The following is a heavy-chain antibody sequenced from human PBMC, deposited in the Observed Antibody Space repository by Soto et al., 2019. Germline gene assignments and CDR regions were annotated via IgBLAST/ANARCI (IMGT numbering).Heavy chain of an antibody. V-gene: IGHV1-18*01. J-gene: IGHJ6*02. Sequence: QVQLVQSGAEVTKPGASVKVSCKASGYTFTSYGISWVRQAPGQGLEWMGWISAYNGNTNYAQKFQGRVTMTTDTSTSTAYMELRSLRSDDTAVYYCAREVGEYSTSLNDYSYCYGMDVWGQGTTVTVSS. CDR1: GYTFTSYG. CDR2: ISAYNGNT. D-gene: IGHD6-6*01. CDR3: AREVGEYSTSLNDYSYCYGMDV.